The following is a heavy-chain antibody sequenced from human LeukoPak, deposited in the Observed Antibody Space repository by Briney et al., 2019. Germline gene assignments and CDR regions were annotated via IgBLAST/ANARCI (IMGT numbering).Heavy chain of an antibody. Sequence: GGSLRLSCAASRFTFSDFAMSWVRQAPGKGLEWVSTIGGTGGGTVYADSVRGRFTISRDNSKNTLFLHMSSLRAEDTAVYDCAKDETPRNGLYDAFDIWGQGTKVTVSS. CDR3: AKDETPRNGLYDAFDI. CDR1: RFTFSDFA. J-gene: IGHJ3*02. V-gene: IGHV3-23*01. D-gene: IGHD3/OR15-3a*01. CDR2: IGGTGGGT.